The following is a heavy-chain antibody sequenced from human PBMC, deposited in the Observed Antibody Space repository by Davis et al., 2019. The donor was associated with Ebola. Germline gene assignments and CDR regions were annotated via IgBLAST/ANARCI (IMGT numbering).Heavy chain of an antibody. J-gene: IGHJ5*02. V-gene: IGHV4-59*01. CDR1: GGSFRRNS. CDR2: VFHSGST. Sequence: MPSETLSLTCTVSGGSFRRNSWSWIRQPPGKGLEWIGYVFHSGSTTYNPSLKSRVTISADTPKNKIYLNLPSVTAADTAVYYCARGGGGDVELDTCGQGTLITVSS. CDR3: ARGGGGDVELDT. D-gene: IGHD3-10*01.